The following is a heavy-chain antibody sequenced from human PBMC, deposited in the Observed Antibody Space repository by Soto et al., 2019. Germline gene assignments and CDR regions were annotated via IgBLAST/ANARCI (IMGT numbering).Heavy chain of an antibody. D-gene: IGHD1-26*01. Sequence: GSLLLSCAGSGFTFSNYAMSWVRQAPGKGLAWVSAISGSGGSTYYADSVKGRFTISRDNSKNTLYLQMNSLRAEDTALYYCAKVPVGATGRFDYWGQGTLVTVSS. J-gene: IGHJ4*02. V-gene: IGHV3-23*01. CDR3: AKVPVGATGRFDY. CDR2: ISGSGGST. CDR1: GFTFSNYA.